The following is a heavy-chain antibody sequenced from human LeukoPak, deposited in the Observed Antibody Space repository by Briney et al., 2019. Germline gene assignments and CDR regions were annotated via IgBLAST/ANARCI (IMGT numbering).Heavy chain of an antibody. Sequence: ASVKVSCKASGYTFSSYGISWVRQAPGQGLEWMGWISAYNGNTNYRQKLQGRVTMTTDTFTGTAYMDLRSLRSDDTAIYYCARDSPDGSGTYYNDSPDYWGQGTLVTVSS. CDR2: ISAYNGNT. D-gene: IGHD3-10*01. V-gene: IGHV1-18*01. CDR3: ARDSPDGSGTYYNDSPDY. J-gene: IGHJ4*02. CDR1: GYTFSSYG.